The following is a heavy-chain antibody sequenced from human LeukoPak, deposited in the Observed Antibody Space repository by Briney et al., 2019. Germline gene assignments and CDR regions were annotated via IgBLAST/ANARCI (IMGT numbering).Heavy chain of an antibody. Sequence: ASVKVSCKASGYTFSSYGISWVRQAPGQGLEWMGWISAYNGNTNYRQKLQGRVTMTTDTFTGTAYMDLRSLRSDDTAIYYCARDSPDGSGTYYNDSPDYWGQGTLVTVSS. CDR2: ISAYNGNT. D-gene: IGHD3-10*01. V-gene: IGHV1-18*01. CDR3: ARDSPDGSGTYYNDSPDY. J-gene: IGHJ4*02. CDR1: GYTFSSYG.